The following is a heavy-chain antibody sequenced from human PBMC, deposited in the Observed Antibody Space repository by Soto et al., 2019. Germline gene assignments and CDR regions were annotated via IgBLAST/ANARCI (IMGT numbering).Heavy chain of an antibody. CDR2: IYHSGST. CDR3: ARSSERYVWGSYRQQYYFDY. V-gene: IGHV4-4*02. CDR1: GGSISSSNW. Sequence: QVQLQESGPGLVKPSGTLSLTCAVSGGSISSSNWWSWVRQPPGKGLEWIGEIYHSGSTNYNPSLKSRVTISVDKSKNQFSLKLSSVTAADTAVYYCARSSERYVWGSYRQQYYFDYWGQGTLVTVSS. D-gene: IGHD3-16*02. J-gene: IGHJ4*02.